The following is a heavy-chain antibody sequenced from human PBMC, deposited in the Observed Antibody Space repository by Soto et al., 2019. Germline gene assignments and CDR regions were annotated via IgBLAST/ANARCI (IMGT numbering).Heavy chain of an antibody. CDR3: ARGYCSSTSCYKEDYYYYYGMDV. CDR1: GGTFSSYA. V-gene: IGHV1-69*06. D-gene: IGHD2-2*02. CDR2: IIPIFGTA. Sequence: SVKVSCKASGGTFSSYAISWVRQAPGQGLEWMGGIIPIFGTASYAQKFQGRVTITADKSTSTAYMELSSPRSEDTAVYYCARGYCSSTSCYKEDYYYYYGMDVWGQGTTVTVSS. J-gene: IGHJ6*02.